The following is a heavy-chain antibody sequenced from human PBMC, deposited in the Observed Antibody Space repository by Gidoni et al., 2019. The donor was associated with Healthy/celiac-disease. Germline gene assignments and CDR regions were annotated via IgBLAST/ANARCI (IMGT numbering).Heavy chain of an antibody. J-gene: IGHJ4*02. D-gene: IGHD6-6*01. V-gene: IGHV3-15*01. Sequence: EVQLVESGGGLVKPGGSLRLFCSASGFTFSNAWMSWVRQAPGKGLEWVGRIKSKTDGGTTDYAAPVKGRFTISRDDSKNTLYLQMNSLKTEDIAVYYCTTDWVAALDYWGQGTLVTVSS. CDR3: TTDWVAALDY. CDR1: GFTFSNAW. CDR2: IKSKTDGGTT.